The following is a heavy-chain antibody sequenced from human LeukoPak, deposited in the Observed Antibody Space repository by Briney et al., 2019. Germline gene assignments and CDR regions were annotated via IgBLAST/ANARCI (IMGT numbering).Heavy chain of an antibody. D-gene: IGHD6-13*01. CDR2: IYYSGST. CDR3: ARASAAAGTNHFDY. J-gene: IGHJ4*02. V-gene: IGHV4-31*03. Sequence: PSQTLSLTCTVSGGSISSGGYYWSWIRQHPGKGLEWIGYIYYSGSTYYNPSLKSRVTISVDTSKNQFPLKLSPVTAADTAVYYCARASAAAGTNHFDYWGQGTLVTVSS. CDR1: GGSISSGGYY.